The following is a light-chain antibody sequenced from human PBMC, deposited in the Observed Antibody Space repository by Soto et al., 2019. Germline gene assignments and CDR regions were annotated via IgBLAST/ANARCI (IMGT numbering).Light chain of an antibody. Sequence: EIVLTQSPGTLSLSPGERAPLSSSASQSFSRSYFACYQPKPGPAPSLLIYVAPSRATGLPARISGSGPGTDFTLPSSRLEPEDFAVHYGQQYRSSPLTFGGWTK. CDR1: QSFSRSY. CDR2: VAP. CDR3: QQYRSSPLT. V-gene: IGKV3-20*01. J-gene: IGKJ4*02.